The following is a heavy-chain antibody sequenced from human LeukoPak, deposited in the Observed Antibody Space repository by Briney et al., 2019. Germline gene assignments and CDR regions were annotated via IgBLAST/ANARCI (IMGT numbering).Heavy chain of an antibody. CDR1: GFTFSDDY. Sequence: GGSLRLFCLASGFTFSDDYMTWIRQAPGMGLEWVSYMSSSGSGIYYTESVKGRFTISRDNTNNSLFLQMNSLRAEDTAVYYCARGKRTMDVWGQGTTVIVSS. J-gene: IGHJ6*02. CDR3: ARGKRTMDV. CDR2: MSSSGSGI. V-gene: IGHV3-11*01.